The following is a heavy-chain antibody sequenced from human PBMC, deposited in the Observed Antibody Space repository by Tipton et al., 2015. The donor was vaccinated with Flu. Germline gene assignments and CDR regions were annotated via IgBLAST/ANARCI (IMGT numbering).Heavy chain of an antibody. CDR1: GDSISSDFY. V-gene: IGHV4-38-2*01. D-gene: IGHD4-11*01. CDR3: ARRDYSNYVSDPKSWFDP. CDR2: VSRTGST. Sequence: TLPLTCAVSGDSISSDFYWAWIRQFPGKGLECIGTVSRTGSTIYNPSLKSRVTISIDTSKNQFSLNMRSVTAADMAVYYCARRDYSNYVSDPKSWFDPWGQGTLVAVSS. J-gene: IGHJ5*02.